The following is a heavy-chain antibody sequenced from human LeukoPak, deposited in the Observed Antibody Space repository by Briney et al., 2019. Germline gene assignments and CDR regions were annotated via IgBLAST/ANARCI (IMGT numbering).Heavy chain of an antibody. Sequence: GGSLRLSCAASGFTFSSNYMSWVRQAPGKGLEWVSAISGSGGSTYYADSVKGRFTISRDNSKNTLYLQMNSLRAEDTAVYYCAKDPDYDFWSGSNNWFDPWGQGTLVTVSS. J-gene: IGHJ5*02. V-gene: IGHV3-23*01. CDR1: GFTFSSNY. D-gene: IGHD3-3*01. CDR3: AKDPDYDFWSGSNNWFDP. CDR2: ISGSGGST.